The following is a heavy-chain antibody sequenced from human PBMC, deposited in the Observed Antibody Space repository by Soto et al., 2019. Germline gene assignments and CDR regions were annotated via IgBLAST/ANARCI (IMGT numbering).Heavy chain of an antibody. CDR1: GGSISSSNW. J-gene: IGHJ4*02. V-gene: IGHV4-30-4*01. D-gene: IGHD4-17*01. Sequence: TSETLSLTCAVSGGSISSSNWWSWIRQPPGKGLEWIGYIYYSGSTYYNPSLKSRVTISVDTSKNQFSLKLSSVTAADTAVYYCAIYGGNSVYFDYWGQGTLVTVSS. CDR2: IYYSGST. CDR3: AIYGGNSVYFDY.